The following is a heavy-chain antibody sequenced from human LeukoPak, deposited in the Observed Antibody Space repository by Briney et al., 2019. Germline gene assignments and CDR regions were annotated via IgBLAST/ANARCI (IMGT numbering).Heavy chain of an antibody. CDR1: GYTFTNYW. J-gene: IGHJ4*02. Sequence: GESLKISCKGFGYTFTNYWIGWVRQMPGKGLDGMGSIDCGYSETRYSPSFQGRVTISVVQSMRTVYLQLNSLNASDTAMYYCARHETAPYFDYWGQGTLVTVSS. D-gene: IGHD1-1*01. CDR3: ARHETAPYFDY. CDR2: IDCGYSET. V-gene: IGHV5-51*01.